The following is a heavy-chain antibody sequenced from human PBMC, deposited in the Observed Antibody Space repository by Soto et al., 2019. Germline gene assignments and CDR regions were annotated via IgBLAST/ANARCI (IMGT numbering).Heavy chain of an antibody. J-gene: IGHJ5*02. Sequence: GGSLRLSCAASGFTVSSNYMSWVRQAPGKGLEWVSVIYSGGSTYYADSVKGRFTISRDNSKNTLYLQMNSLRAEDTAVYYCARDHLAITGTNWFDPWGQGTLVTVSS. D-gene: IGHD1-7*01. CDR3: ARDHLAITGTNWFDP. CDR1: GFTVSSNY. V-gene: IGHV3-66*01. CDR2: IYSGGST.